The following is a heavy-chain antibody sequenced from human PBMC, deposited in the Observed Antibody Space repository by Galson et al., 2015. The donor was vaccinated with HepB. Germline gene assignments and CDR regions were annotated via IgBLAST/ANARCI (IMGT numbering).Heavy chain of an antibody. CDR2: INSDGSST. CDR3: AREGYSSSWLLGYYFDY. CDR1: GFTFSSYW. V-gene: IGHV3-74*01. D-gene: IGHD6-13*01. Sequence: SCAASGFTFSSYWMHWVRQAPGKGLVWVSRINSDGSSTSYADSVKGRLTISRDNAKNTLYLQMNSLRAEDTAVYYCAREGYSSSWLLGYYFDYWGQGTLVTVSS. J-gene: IGHJ4*02.